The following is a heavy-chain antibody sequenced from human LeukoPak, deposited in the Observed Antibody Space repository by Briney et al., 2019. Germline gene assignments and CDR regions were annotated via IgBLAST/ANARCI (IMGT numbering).Heavy chain of an antibody. CDR1: GFTVSSNY. CDR3: ARDSSYKLQLWLN. V-gene: IGHV3-53*01. Sequence: PGGSLRLSCAASGFTVSSNYMSWVRQAPGKGLEWVSVIYSGGSTYYADSVKGRFTISRDNSKNTLYLQMNSLRAEDTAVYYCARDSSYKLQLWLNWGQGTLVTVSS. J-gene: IGHJ4*02. D-gene: IGHD5-18*01. CDR2: IYSGGST.